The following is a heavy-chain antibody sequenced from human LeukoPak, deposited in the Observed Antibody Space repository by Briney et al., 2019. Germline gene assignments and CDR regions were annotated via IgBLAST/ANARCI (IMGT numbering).Heavy chain of an antibody. CDR2: INPNSGGT. CDR1: GYTFTGYY. J-gene: IGHJ4*02. V-gene: IGHV1-2*02. Sequence: GASVKVSCKASGYTFTGYYTHWVRQAPGQGLEWMGWINPNSGGTNYAQKFQGRVTMTRDTSISTAYMELSRLRSDDTAVYYCARSSRYSGSYYLLAFAFDYWGQGTLVTVSS. CDR3: ARSSRYSGSYYLLAFAFDY. D-gene: IGHD1-26*01.